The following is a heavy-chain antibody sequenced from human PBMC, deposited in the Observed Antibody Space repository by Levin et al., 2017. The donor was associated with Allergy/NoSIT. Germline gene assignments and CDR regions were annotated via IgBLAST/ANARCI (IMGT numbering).Heavy chain of an antibody. D-gene: IGHD6-6*01. V-gene: IGHV5-51*01. CDR3: ASTYSSSPTDWFDP. J-gene: IGHJ5*02. CDR2: IYPGDSDT. Sequence: GGSLRLSCKGSGYSFTSYWIGWVRQMPGKGLEWMGIIYPGDSDTRYSPSFQGQVTISADKSISTAYLQWSSLKASDTAMYYCASTYSSSPTDWFDPWGQGTLVTVSS. CDR1: GYSFTSYW.